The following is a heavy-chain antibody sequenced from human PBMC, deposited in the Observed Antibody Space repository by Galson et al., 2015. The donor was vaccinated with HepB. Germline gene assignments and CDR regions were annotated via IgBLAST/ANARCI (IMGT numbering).Heavy chain of an antibody. CDR3: ATARGGYFDSSGFSN. J-gene: IGHJ4*02. Sequence: SLRLSCAASGFTFTNFAMNWVRQAPGKGLEWVSAIGGSGINMFYADSVRGRFTISRDNSKNTLFLEMTSLRAEDTAVYFCATARGGYFDSSGFSNWGQGTLVTVSS. V-gene: IGHV3-23*01. CDR1: GFTFTNFA. D-gene: IGHD3-22*01. CDR2: IGGSGINM.